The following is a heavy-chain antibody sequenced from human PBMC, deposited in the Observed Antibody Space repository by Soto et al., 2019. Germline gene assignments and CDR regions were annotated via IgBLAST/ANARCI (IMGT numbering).Heavy chain of an antibody. D-gene: IGHD4-17*01. CDR3: AASGDYGVNAFDI. Sequence: GGSLRLSCAASGFTFSSYWMSWVRQAPGKGLEWVANIKQDGSEKYYVDSVKGRFTIYRDNAKNSLYLQMNSLRAEDTAVYYCAASGDYGVNAFDIWGQGTMVTASS. CDR2: IKQDGSEK. J-gene: IGHJ3*02. V-gene: IGHV3-7*01. CDR1: GFTFSSYW.